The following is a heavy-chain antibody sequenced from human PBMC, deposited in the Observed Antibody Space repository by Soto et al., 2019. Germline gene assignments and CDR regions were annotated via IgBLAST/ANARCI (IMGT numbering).Heavy chain of an antibody. CDR1: GGSISGYY. CDR3: ARPHARSTGYSSGPFDY. CDR2: FYYSGST. V-gene: IGHV4-59*12. J-gene: IGHJ4*02. D-gene: IGHD6-19*01. Sequence: SETLSLTCTVSGGSISGYYWSWIRQPPGKGLEWIGYFYYSGSTDSNPSLKSRVTISVDTSKNQFSLKLSSVAAADTAVYYCARPHARSTGYSSGPFDYWGQGTLVTVS.